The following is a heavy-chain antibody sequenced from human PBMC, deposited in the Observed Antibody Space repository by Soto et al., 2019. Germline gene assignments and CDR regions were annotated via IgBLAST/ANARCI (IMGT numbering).Heavy chain of an antibody. CDR2: ISAYSGNT. V-gene: IGHV1-18*01. CDR3: ARDRALLAASPGY. D-gene: IGHD2-15*01. J-gene: IGHJ4*02. Sequence: QVQLVQSGAEVKKPGASVKVSCKASGYTFTSYDISWVRQAPGQGLEWMGWISAYSGNTNYAQKFQGRVTLTTDTSTSADYMELRSLRSADTAVYYCARDRALLAASPGYWGQGTLVTVSS. CDR1: GYTFTSYD.